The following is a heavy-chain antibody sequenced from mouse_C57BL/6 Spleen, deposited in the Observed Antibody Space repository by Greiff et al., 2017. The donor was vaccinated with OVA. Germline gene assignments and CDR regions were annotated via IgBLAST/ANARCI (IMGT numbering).Heavy chain of an antibody. V-gene: IGHV1-52*01. J-gene: IGHJ2*01. CDR3: ARSGGLGYFDY. D-gene: IGHD3-1*01. CDR2: IDPSDSET. Sequence: VQLQQPGAELVRPGSSVKLSCKASGYTFTSYWMHWVKQRPIQGLEWIGNIDPSDSETHYNQKFKDKATLTVDKSSSTAYMQLSSLTSEDSAVYYCARSGGLGYFDYWGQGTTLTVSS. CDR1: GYTFTSYW.